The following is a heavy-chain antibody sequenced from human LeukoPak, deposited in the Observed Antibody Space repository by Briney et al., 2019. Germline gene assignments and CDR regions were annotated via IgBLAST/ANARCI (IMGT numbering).Heavy chain of an antibody. CDR2: ISGGGGST. CDR3: ARDAMVRGVNFDY. Sequence: PGGSLRLSCAASGFTFSSYAMSWVRQAPGKGLEWVSGISGGGGSTNYADSVKGRFTISRDNSKNTLYLQMNSLRAEDTALYYCARDAMVRGVNFDYWGQGTLVTVSS. J-gene: IGHJ4*02. D-gene: IGHD3-10*01. V-gene: IGHV3-23*01. CDR1: GFTFSSYA.